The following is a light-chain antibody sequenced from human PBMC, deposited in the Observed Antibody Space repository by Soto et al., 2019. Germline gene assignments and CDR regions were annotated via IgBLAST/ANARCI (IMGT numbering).Light chain of an antibody. CDR3: QQSYSTPRT. J-gene: IGKJ1*01. V-gene: IGKV1-9*01. CDR1: QGISSY. CDR2: GAS. Sequence: DIQLTQSPSFLSASVEDRVTITCRASQGISSYLAWFQQKPGRAPNLLIYGASTLQSGVPSRFSGSGSGTDFTLTISNLQPEDFATYYCQQSYSTPRTFGQGTKVDIK.